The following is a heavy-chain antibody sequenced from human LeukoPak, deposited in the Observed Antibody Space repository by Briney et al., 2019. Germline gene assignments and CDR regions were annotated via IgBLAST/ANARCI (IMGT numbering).Heavy chain of an antibody. CDR2: ISGSGGST. V-gene: IGHV3-23*01. CDR3: AKLGDHSYYYDSSGYYGY. Sequence: GGSLRLSCAASGFTFSSYARSWVRQAPGKGLEWIAAISGSGGSTYYADSVNGWFTISRDHSKNTLYLQMNSLSAEDTAVYYCAKLGDHSYYYDSSGYYGYWGQGTLVTVSS. J-gene: IGHJ4*02. D-gene: IGHD3-22*01. CDR1: GFTFSSYA.